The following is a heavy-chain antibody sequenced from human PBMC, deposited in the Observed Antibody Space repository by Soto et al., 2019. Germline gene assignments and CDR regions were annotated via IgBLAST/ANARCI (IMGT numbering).Heavy chain of an antibody. CDR1: GLTFSRYT. CDR3: ANQQELQAGWFDP. J-gene: IGHJ5*02. CDR2: ISGSGGST. D-gene: IGHD1-7*01. Sequence: EVQLLESGGGFVQPGGSLRLSCAASGLTFSRYTMSWVRQAPGKGLEWVSGISGSGGSTEYADSVRGRFTISRDNSKNTLYLQMNSLRAEDTAVYYCANQQELQAGWFDPWGQGTLVTVSS. V-gene: IGHV3-23*01.